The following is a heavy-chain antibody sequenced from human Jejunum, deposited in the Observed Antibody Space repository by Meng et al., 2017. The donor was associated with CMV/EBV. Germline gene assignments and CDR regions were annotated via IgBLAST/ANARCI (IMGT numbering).Heavy chain of an antibody. CDR2: TSTYHDST. D-gene: IGHD3-3*01. Sequence: TFTSYGISWVRQAPGQGLEWMGRTSTYHDSTYYVQKLQGRVTMTTDTSASTAYMELRSLRADDTAVYYCARGSGYYDFWSGYEGMDVWGQGTTVTVSS. CDR3: ARGSGYYDFWSGYEGMDV. CDR1: TFTSYG. V-gene: IGHV1-18*01. J-gene: IGHJ6*02.